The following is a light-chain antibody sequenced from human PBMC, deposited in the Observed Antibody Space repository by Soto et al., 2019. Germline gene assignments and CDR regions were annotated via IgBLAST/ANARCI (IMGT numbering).Light chain of an antibody. J-gene: IGKJ4*01. CDR3: QQADSFPLT. Sequence: DIQMTQSPSSVSASVGDRVTITCWASQGISSWLGWYQQKPGKAPKLLIYAASILQSGVPSRFSGSRSGTDFTLTISSLQPEDFATYYCQQADSFPLTFGGGTKVEVE. CDR2: AAS. CDR1: QGISSW. V-gene: IGKV1-12*01.